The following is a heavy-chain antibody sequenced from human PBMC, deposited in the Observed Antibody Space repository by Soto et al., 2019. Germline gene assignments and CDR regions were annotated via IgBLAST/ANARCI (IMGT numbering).Heavy chain of an antibody. CDR1: GGSFSATW. Sequence: SETLSLTCAVYGGSFSATWWTWIRQPPGMGLEWIGEINHRGDTNYSPSLKDRVSISKDTSNNQFSLKLTSVTAADTGTYYCASARYDSWGRGILVTVSS. CDR3: ASARYDS. CDR2: INHRGDT. J-gene: IGHJ5*01. V-gene: IGHV4-34*01.